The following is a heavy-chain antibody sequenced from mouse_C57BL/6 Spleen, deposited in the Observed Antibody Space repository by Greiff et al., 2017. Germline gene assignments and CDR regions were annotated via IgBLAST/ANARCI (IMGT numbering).Heavy chain of an antibody. CDR3: ARHPYYYGSSYNYAMDY. CDR1: GFSLTSYG. J-gene: IGHJ4*01. CDR2: IWSGGST. Sequence: QVQLQQSGPGLVQPSQSLSITCTVSGFSLTSYGVHWVRQSPGKGLEWLGVIWSGGSTDYNAAFISRLSISKDNSKSQVFFKMNSLQADDTAIYYCARHPYYYGSSYNYAMDYWGQGTSVTVSS. V-gene: IGHV2-2*01. D-gene: IGHD1-1*01.